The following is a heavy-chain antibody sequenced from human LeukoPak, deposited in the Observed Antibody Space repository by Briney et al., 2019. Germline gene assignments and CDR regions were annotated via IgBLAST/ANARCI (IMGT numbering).Heavy chain of an antibody. J-gene: IGHJ4*02. D-gene: IGHD5-18*01. V-gene: IGHV4-59*01. CDR3: ARARYSDGFGWFDY. CDR2: IYSRGNT. Sequence: SETLSLTCTVSRGSITNYYWNWFRQPPGKTLEWIGWIYSRGNTNYNPPLRSRVTVSVDMSRNQFSLRLTSVTAADTAVYYCARARYSDGFGWFDYWGQGALVTISS. CDR1: RGSITNYY.